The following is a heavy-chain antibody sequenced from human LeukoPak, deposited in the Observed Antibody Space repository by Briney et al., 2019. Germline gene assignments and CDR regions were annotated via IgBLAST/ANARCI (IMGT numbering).Heavy chain of an antibody. D-gene: IGHD3-22*01. J-gene: IGHJ2*01. CDR3: ASNRHYYDSSGYNWYFDL. CDR1: GGSISSYY. Sequence: SETLSLTCTVSGGSISSYYWSWIRQPPGKGLEWIGYIYYSGSTNYNPSLKSRVTISVDTSKNQFSLKLSSVTAADTAVYYCASNRHYYDSSGYNWYFDLWGRGTLVTVSS. CDR2: IYYSGST. V-gene: IGHV4-59*01.